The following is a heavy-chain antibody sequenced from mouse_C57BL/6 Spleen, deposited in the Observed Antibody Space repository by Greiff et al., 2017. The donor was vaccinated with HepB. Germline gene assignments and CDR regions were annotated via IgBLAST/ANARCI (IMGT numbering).Heavy chain of an antibody. V-gene: IGHV1-52*01. CDR1: GYTFTSYW. CDR2: IDPSDSEN. Sequence: VQLQQPGAELVRPGSSVKLSCKASGYTFTSYWMHWVKQRPIQGLEWIGNIDPSDSENHYNQKFKDKATLTVDKSSSTAYMQLSSLTSEDSAVYYCARYYDYDDYFDYWGQGTTLTVSS. D-gene: IGHD2-4*01. CDR3: ARYYDYDDYFDY. J-gene: IGHJ2*01.